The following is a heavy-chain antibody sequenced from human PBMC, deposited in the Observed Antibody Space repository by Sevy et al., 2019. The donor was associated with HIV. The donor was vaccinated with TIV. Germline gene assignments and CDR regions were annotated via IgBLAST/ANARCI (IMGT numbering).Heavy chain of an antibody. CDR3: TRWKGLQSIFDY. CDR2: LKSKADGGTV. J-gene: IGHJ4*02. D-gene: IGHD1-1*01. Sequence: GGSLRLSCTTSGFTFGDYAMNWVRQAQGKGLEWVAFLKSKADGGTVDHAPSVKGRFTISRDDSKSIAYLQMNDLTTEDTGVYYCTRWKGLQSIFDYWGQGALVTVSS. V-gene: IGHV3-49*04. CDR1: GFTFGDYA.